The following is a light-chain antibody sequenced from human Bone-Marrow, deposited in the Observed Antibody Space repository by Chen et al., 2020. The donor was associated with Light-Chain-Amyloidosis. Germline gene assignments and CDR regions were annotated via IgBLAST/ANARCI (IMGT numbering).Light chain of an antibody. CDR1: QSLSRN. J-gene: IGKJ1*01. Sequence: EIVMTQSPATLSVSPGEGATLSCRASQSLSRNLVWYQQKPGQPPRLLMYGASTRAAGIPARFSGRGSGTEFTLTISSLQSEDFAIYYCQKYNNWPQTFGQGTKVEIK. CDR3: QKYNNWPQT. CDR2: GAS. V-gene: IGKV3-15*01.